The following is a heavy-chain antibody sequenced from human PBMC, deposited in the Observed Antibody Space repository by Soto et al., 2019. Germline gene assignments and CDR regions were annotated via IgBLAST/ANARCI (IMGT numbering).Heavy chain of an antibody. CDR1: GFTFSSYE. J-gene: IGHJ4*02. Sequence: EVQLVESGGGLVQPGGSLRLSCAASGFTFSSYEMNWVRQAPGRGLEWVSYISSSGSTIYYADSVKGRFTISRDNAKNSLYLQMNSLRAEDTAVYYCASDSSGYYYSFDYWGQGTLVTVSS. CDR2: ISSSGSTI. CDR3: ASDSSGYYYSFDY. V-gene: IGHV3-48*03. D-gene: IGHD3-22*01.